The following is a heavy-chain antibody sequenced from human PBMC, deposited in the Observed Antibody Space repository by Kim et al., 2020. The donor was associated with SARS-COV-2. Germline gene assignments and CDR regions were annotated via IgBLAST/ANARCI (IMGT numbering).Heavy chain of an antibody. CDR1: GGSISSGSYY. Sequence: SETLSLTCTVSGGSISSGSYYWSWIRQPAGKGLEWIGRIYTSGSTNYNPSLKSRVTISVDTSKNQFSLKLSSVTAADTAVYYCARERRGVGLGMDVWGQGTTVTVSS. CDR3: ARERRGVGLGMDV. CDR2: IYTSGST. V-gene: IGHV4-61*02. J-gene: IGHJ6*02. D-gene: IGHD3-16*01.